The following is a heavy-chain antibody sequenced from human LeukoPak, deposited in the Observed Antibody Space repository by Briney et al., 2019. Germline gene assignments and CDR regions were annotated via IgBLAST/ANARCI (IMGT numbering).Heavy chain of an antibody. Sequence: GGSLRLSCAASGFTVSSNYMSWVRQAPGKGLEGVSYISSSGTTIYYADSVKGRFTISRDNAKNSLYLQMNNLRAEDTAVYYYARDAHDFVFYWGQGSLVTVSS. V-gene: IGHV3-11*04. D-gene: IGHD2-21*02. J-gene: IGHJ4*02. CDR1: GFTVSSNY. CDR3: ARDAHDFVFY. CDR2: ISSSGTTI.